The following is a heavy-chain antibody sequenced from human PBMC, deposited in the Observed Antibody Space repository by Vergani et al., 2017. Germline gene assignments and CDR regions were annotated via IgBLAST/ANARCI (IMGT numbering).Heavy chain of an antibody. CDR2: FDPEDGET. CDR1: GYTLTELS. V-gene: IGHV1-24*01. Sequence: QVQLVQSGAEVKKPGASVKVSCKVSGYTLTELSMHWVRQGPGKGLEWMGGFDPEDGETIYAQKFQGRVTMTEGTSTDTAYMELSSLRSEDTAVYYCATTVFGSVSSSPDAFDSWGQGTMVTVSS. CDR3: ATTVFGSVSSSPDAFDS. J-gene: IGHJ3*02. D-gene: IGHD6-13*01.